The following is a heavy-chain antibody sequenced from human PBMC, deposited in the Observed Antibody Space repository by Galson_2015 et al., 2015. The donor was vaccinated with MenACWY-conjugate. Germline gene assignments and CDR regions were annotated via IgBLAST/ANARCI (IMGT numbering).Heavy chain of an antibody. Sequence: SLRLSCAASGFTLSHYWMSWVRQAPGKGLEWVATIKDDGSETYYVDAVRDRFTISRDNAKNSLSLQMNSLRAEDTAVYYCARPVRVRLSVTVPYYFDHWGQGTLVPVSS. D-gene: IGHD2-8*02. CDR2: IKDDGSET. CDR3: ARPVRVRLSVTVPYYFDH. V-gene: IGHV3-7*03. J-gene: IGHJ4*02. CDR1: GFTLSHYW.